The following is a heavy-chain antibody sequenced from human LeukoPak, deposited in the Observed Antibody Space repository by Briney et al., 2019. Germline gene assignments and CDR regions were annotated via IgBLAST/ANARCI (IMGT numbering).Heavy chain of an antibody. CDR2: IYPGDSDT. D-gene: IGHD3-22*01. CDR1: GYSFTTYW. Sequence: GESLKISCKGSGYSFTTYWIGWVRQMPGKGLEWVGIIYPGDSDTRYGPSFQGQVTISADKSISTAYLQWSSLKASDTAIYYCAKSSYDSSGYYYFDYWGQGTLVTVSS. J-gene: IGHJ4*02. V-gene: IGHV5-51*01. CDR3: AKSSYDSSGYYYFDY.